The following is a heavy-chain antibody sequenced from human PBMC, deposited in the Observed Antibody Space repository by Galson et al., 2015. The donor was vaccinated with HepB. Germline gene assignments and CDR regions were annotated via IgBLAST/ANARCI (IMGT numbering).Heavy chain of an antibody. V-gene: IGHV7-4-1*02. CDR1: GYTFNSHA. CDR2: INTNTGNP. D-gene: IGHD1-26*01. CDR3: ARGKSGSYYWYFDL. Sequence: SVKVSCKASGYTFNSHAMHWVRQAPGQGLEWMGWINTNTGNPTYAQGFRRRFVFSLGTSVSTAYLQISSLKTEDTAVYYCARGKSGSYYWYFDLWGRGTLVTVSS. J-gene: IGHJ2*01.